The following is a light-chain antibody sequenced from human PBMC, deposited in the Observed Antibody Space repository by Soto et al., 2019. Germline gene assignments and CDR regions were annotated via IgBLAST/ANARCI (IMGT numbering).Light chain of an antibody. CDR2: GNR. CDR1: NSNLGAGYD. J-gene: IGLJ3*02. Sequence: QSVLTQPPSVSGAPGHRVTIPCTGNNSNLGAGYDVHWYQQLPGAAPKLVIFGNRNRPSGVPERFSGSKSVTSASLAITGLQADDEADYYCQAYDYSLTAFVFGGGTQLTVL. V-gene: IGLV1-40*01. CDR3: QAYDYSLTAFV.